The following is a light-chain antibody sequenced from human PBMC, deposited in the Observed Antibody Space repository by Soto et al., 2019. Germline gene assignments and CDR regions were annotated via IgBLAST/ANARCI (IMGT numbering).Light chain of an antibody. J-gene: IGKJ5*01. Sequence: DIQMTQSPSSLSASVGDRVIITCRASRTISIYLNWYQQKPGKAPRLLIYEASSLQGGVPSRFSGSGSGTDFTLSISSLQPEDFASYYCQQSHSTPLTFGQGTRLEIK. CDR1: RTISIY. CDR2: EAS. V-gene: IGKV1-39*01. CDR3: QQSHSTPLT.